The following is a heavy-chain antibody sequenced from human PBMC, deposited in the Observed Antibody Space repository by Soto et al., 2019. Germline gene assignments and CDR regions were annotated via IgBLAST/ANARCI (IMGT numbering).Heavy chain of an antibody. CDR3: ASVECLDDFDY. V-gene: IGHV3-7*01. CDR1: GFTFSSSW. CDR2: IKQDGSEK. J-gene: IGHJ4*02. Sequence: EVQLVESGGGLVQPGGSLILSCAASGFTFSSSWMSWVRQAPGKGLELVANIKQDGSEKYYVDSVKGQFTISRANAKNSLYLQMNSLTAEDTAVYYCASVECLDDFDYWGQGTLVTVSS. D-gene: IGHD1-1*01.